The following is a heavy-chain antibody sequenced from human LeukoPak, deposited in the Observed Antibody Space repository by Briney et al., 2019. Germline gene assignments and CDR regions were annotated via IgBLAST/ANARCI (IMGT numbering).Heavy chain of an antibody. CDR1: GFTFSSYW. J-gene: IGHJ4*02. CDR2: INNDGSST. D-gene: IGHD3-10*01. CDR3: AREKGRGVISPYYDY. V-gene: IGHV3-74*01. Sequence: TGGSLRLSCAVSGFTFSSYWMHWVRQVPGKGLVWVAHINNDGSSTSYADSVKGRFTISRDTSKNTLSLQMNSLRVEDTAVYYCAREKGRGVISPYYDYWGQGTLVTVS.